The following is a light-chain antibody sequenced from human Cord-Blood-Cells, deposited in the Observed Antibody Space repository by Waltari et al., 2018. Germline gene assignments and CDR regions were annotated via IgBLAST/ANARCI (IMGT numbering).Light chain of an antibody. CDR3: CSYAGSSTWV. J-gene: IGLJ3*02. CDR1: SSDVGSYNL. V-gene: IGLV2-23*01. CDR2: EGS. Sequence: QSALTQPASVSGSPGQSITISCTGTSSDVGSYNLVSWYQQHPDKAPKLMIYEGSKRHSGVSNRFSGSKSGNTASLTISGLQAEDEADYYCCSYAGSSTWVFGGGTKLTVL.